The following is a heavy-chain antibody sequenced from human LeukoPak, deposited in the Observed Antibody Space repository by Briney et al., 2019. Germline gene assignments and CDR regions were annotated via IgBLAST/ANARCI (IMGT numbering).Heavy chain of an antibody. J-gene: IGHJ4*02. D-gene: IGHD4-17*01. V-gene: IGHV1-46*01. CDR1: GYTFTSYY. CDR3: AREGADYGDYGCYFDY. CDR2: INPSGGST. Sequence: ASVKVSCKASGYTFTSYYMHWVRQAPGQGLEWMGIINPSGGSTSYAQKFQGRVTMTRDMSTSTVYMELSSLRSEDTAVYYCAREGADYGDYGCYFDYWGQGTLVTVSS.